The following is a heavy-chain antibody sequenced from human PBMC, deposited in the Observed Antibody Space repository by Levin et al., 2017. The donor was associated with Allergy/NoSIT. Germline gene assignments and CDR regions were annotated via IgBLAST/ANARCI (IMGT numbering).Heavy chain of an antibody. CDR2: IYSGGST. CDR3: ARNNDYGGNIGGFDV. J-gene: IGHJ3*01. D-gene: IGHD4-23*01. V-gene: IGHV3-66*01. CDR1: GFSVSINY. Sequence: PGGSLRLSCAASGFSVSINYMSWVRQPPGKGLEWVSVIYSGGSTYYTDSVKGRFTISRDNSKNTVFLQMSSLRAEDTAVYYCARNNDYGGNIGGFDVWGQGTLVTVSS.